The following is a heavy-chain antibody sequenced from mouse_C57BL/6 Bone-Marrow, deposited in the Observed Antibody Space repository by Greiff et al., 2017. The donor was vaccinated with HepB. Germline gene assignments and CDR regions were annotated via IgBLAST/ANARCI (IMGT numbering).Heavy chain of an antibody. CDR3: ARIPLYYGNGGYYIDY. CDR1: GFNIKDYY. CDR2: IDPEDGET. V-gene: IGHV14-2*01. J-gene: IGHJ2*01. D-gene: IGHD2-1*01. Sequence: VQLQQSGAELVKPGASVKLSCTASGFNIKDYYMHWVQPRTEQGLEWIGRIDPEDGETNSAPKFQVKATITADTSSNTADLQLSSLTSEDTAVYYCARIPLYYGNGGYYIDYWGQGTTRTVSS.